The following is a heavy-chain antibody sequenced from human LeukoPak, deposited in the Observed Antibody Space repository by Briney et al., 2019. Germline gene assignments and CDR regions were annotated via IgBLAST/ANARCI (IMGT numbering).Heavy chain of an antibody. CDR1: GYTFTSYA. CDR3: ARGRIRYSSGWYVNFSWFDP. Sequence: GASVKVSCRASGYTFTSYAMNWVRQAPGQGLEWMGWINTNTGNPTYAQGFTGRFVFSLDTSVSTAYLQISSLKAEDTAVYYCARGRIRYSSGWYVNFSWFDPWGQGTLVTVFS. CDR2: INTNTGNP. J-gene: IGHJ5*02. D-gene: IGHD6-19*01. V-gene: IGHV7-4-1*02.